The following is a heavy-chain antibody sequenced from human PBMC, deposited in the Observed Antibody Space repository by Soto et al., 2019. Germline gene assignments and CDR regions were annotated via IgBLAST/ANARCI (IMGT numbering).Heavy chain of an antibody. CDR3: ARRHSGGFFRFFDS. CDR1: GGSLSTNP. Sequence: SVKVSCKASGGSLSTNPISWVRQAPGQGLEWMGGTGAGTGPGNHAQKFQGRLTVTADKSTSTVYMELTNLSSEDTAAYYCARRHSGGFFRFFDSWGQGTLVTV. V-gene: IGHV1-69*06. CDR2: TGAGTGPG. J-gene: IGHJ4*02. D-gene: IGHD2-15*01.